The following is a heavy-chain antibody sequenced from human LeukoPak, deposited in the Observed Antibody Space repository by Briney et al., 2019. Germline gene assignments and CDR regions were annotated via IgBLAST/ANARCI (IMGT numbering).Heavy chain of an antibody. CDR1: GRSFSGYY. J-gene: IGHJ5*02. Sequence: PSETLSLTCAVYGRSFSGYYWSWIRQPPGKGLEWIGEINHSGSTNYNPSLRSRVTISVDTSKNQFSLKLSSVTAADTAVYYCARDRGLYYDYIWGSYRYTRTFDPWGQGTLVTVSS. D-gene: IGHD3-16*02. CDR2: INHSGST. CDR3: ARDRGLYYDYIWGSYRYTRTFDP. V-gene: IGHV4-34*01.